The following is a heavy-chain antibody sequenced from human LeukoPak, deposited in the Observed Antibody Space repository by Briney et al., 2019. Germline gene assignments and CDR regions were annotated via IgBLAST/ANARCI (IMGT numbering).Heavy chain of an antibody. CDR3: ARSVAAGISFDY. J-gene: IGHJ4*02. CDR1: GFTVSSNY. Sequence: PGRSLRLSCAASGFTVSSNYMSWVRQAPGKGLEWVSVIYSGGSTYYADSVKGRFTISRDNSKNTLYLQMNSLRAEDTAVYYCARSVAAGISFDYWGQGTLVTVSS. D-gene: IGHD6-13*01. V-gene: IGHV3-66*01. CDR2: IYSGGST.